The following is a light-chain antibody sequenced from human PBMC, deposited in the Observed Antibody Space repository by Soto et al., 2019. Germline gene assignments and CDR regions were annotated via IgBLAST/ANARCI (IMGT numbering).Light chain of an antibody. CDR1: SSDFGSYSV. J-gene: IGLJ3*02. V-gene: IGLV2-23*01. CDR2: EGT. CDR3: HSYVRSTLV. Sequence: QSALTQPASVSGSPGQSITISCTGTSSDFGSYSVVSWYQQHPGKAPKLLIYEGTKRPSGVSNRVSGSESGNTASLTISGLQAEDEADYYCHSYVRSTLVFGGGTKLTVL.